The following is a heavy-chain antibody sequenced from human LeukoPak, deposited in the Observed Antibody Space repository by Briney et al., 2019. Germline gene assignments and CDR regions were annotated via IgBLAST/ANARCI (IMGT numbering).Heavy chain of an antibody. Sequence: GGSLRLSCAAYGLTVSSNCMSWVRQAPGKGLEWVSFIYSGGSIYYADSVKGRFTISRDNSKNTLYLQMNSLRVEDTAVYYCERRYCSGGSCYGMDVWGQGTTVTVSS. D-gene: IGHD2-15*01. J-gene: IGHJ6*02. V-gene: IGHV3-66*01. CDR2: IYSGGSI. CDR1: GLTVSSNC. CDR3: ERRYCSGGSCYGMDV.